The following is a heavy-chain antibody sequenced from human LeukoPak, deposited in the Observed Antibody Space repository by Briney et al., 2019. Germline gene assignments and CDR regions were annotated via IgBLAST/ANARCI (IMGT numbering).Heavy chain of an antibody. CDR1: GFTFSNAW. V-gene: IGHV3-23*01. J-gene: IGHJ4*02. CDR3: AKKYSVSGSPGLGIDY. CDR2: ISGSDGRT. Sequence: GGSLRLSCAASGFTFSNAWMSWVRQAPGKGLEWVSAISGSDGRTYYADSVKGRFTISRDNSKNTLYLQMNTLRAEDTAVYYCAKKYSVSGSPGLGIDYWGQGTLVTVSS. D-gene: IGHD3-10*01.